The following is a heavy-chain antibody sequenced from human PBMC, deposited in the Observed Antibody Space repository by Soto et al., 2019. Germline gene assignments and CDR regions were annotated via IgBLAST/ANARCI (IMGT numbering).Heavy chain of an antibody. D-gene: IGHD2-15*01. V-gene: IGHV3-48*02. CDR3: ARIYLRDGNKDADY. CDR2: ISASSTTV. J-gene: IGHJ4*01. Sequence: EVQLVESGGGLVQPGESLRLSCAASGFTFSSFNMHWVLQAPGKGLEWVSYISASSTTVYYADSVKGRITISKDNAKNSLYLQINSLRDEDTAVYSCARIYLRDGNKDADYWGHGTLVTVAS. CDR1: GFTFSSFN.